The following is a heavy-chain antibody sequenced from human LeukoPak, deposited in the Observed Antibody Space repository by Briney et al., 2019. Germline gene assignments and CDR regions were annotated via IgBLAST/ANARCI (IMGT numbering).Heavy chain of an antibody. J-gene: IGHJ5*02. CDR2: IYYSGST. V-gene: IGHV4-31*03. D-gene: IGHD7-27*01. CDR3: ARDLTGDQFFDP. CDR1: GGSISNDGYY. Sequence: SQTLSLTCNVSGGSISNDGYYWSWIRQHPGMGLEWLGYIYYSGSTYYNPSLKSRVTLSVDTSKSQFSLRLSSVTAADTAVYYCARDLTGDQFFDPWGQGTLVTVSS.